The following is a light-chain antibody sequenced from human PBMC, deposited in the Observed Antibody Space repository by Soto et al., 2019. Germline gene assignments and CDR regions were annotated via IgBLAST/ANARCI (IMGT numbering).Light chain of an antibody. CDR3: SSTAGSNSYV. J-gene: IGLJ1*01. CDR2: EVS. CDR1: SSDIGRYNY. V-gene: IGLV2-8*01. Sequence: QSALTQPPSASGSPGQSVTISCTGTSSDIGRYNYVSWYQQHPGKAPKLMIYEVSKRPSGVPDRFYGSKSGNTASLTVSGLQAEDEADYYCSSTAGSNSYVFGTGTKLTVL.